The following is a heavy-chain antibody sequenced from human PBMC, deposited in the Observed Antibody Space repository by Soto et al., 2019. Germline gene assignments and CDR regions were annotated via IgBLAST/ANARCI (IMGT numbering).Heavy chain of an antibody. Sequence: GSLRLSCAASGFTFSSYDMHWVRQATGKGLEWVSAIGTAGDTYYPGSVKGRFTISRENAKNSLYLQMNSLRAGDTAVYYCARTGRVHDAFDIWGQGTMVTVSS. V-gene: IGHV3-13*01. CDR3: ARTGRVHDAFDI. CDR2: IGTAGDT. D-gene: IGHD1-1*01. CDR1: GFTFSSYD. J-gene: IGHJ3*02.